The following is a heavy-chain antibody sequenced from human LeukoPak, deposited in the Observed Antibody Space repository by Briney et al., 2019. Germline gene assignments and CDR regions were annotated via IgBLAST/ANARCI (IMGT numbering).Heavy chain of an antibody. CDR2: IKGDESAK. CDR3: ARDVVGGLDY. CDR1: GFTFSTYW. Sequence: GGSLRLSCAASGFTFSTYWMAWVRQAPGKGLEWVANIKGDESAKHQADSVKGRFTISRDNVQNSVYLQMSSLRGEDTAVYYCARDVVGGLDYWGQGTLVTVSS. J-gene: IGHJ4*02. V-gene: IGHV3-7*01. D-gene: IGHD3-10*01.